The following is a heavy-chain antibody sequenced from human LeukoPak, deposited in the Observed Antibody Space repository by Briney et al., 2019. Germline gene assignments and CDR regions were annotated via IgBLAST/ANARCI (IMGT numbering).Heavy chain of an antibody. CDR2: ISYDGSNK. V-gene: IGHV3-30-3*01. CDR3: ARGRVITMIPQGFDY. J-gene: IGHJ4*02. CDR1: GFTFSSYA. Sequence: PGGSLRLSCAASGFTFSSYAMHWVRQAPGKGLEWVAVISYDGSNKYYAASVKGRFTISRDNSKNTLYLQMNSLRAEDTAVYYCARGRVITMIPQGFDYWGQGTLVTVSS. D-gene: IGHD3-22*01.